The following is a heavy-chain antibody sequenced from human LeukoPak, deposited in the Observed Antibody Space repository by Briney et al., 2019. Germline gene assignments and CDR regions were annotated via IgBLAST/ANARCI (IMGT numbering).Heavy chain of an antibody. CDR1: GGSISSYF. V-gene: IGHV4-4*07. CDR2: FSTSGST. CDR3: ARDKGITMIAD. D-gene: IGHD3-22*01. J-gene: IGHJ4*02. Sequence: SETLSLTCAVSGGSISSYFWSWIRQPAGKALEWIGRFSTSGSTNYNPSLKSRVTMSVDTSKNQFSLMVSSMTAADTAVYYCARDKGITMIADWGQGILVTVSS.